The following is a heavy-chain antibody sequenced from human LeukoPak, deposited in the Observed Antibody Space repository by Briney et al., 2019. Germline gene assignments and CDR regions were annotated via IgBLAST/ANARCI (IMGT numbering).Heavy chain of an antibody. CDR2: INPNSGGT. CDR3: ARGDISSSWYTVIYYYYGMDV. Sequence: ASVKVSCKASGYTFTGYYMHWVRQAPGQGLEWMGRINPNSGGTNYAQKFQGRVTMTRDTSISTAYMELSRLRSDDTAVYYCARGDISSSWYTVIYYYYGMDVWGQGTTVTVSS. V-gene: IGHV1-2*06. J-gene: IGHJ6*02. CDR1: GYTFTGYY. D-gene: IGHD6-13*01.